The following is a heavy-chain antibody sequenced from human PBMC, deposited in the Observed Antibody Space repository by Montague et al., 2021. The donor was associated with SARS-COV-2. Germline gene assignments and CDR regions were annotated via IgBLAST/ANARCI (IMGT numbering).Heavy chain of an antibody. J-gene: IGHJ6*02. D-gene: IGHD2-2*01. Sequence: SETLSLTCAVSGGSISSSSWWSWVRQPPGKGLEWIGEIYHSESSNYNPSLKSRVTISVDKSKNQFSLKLSSVTTADTAVYYCARYCSSTSCYGGYYFGMDVWGPGTTVTVSS. CDR1: GGSISSSSW. CDR3: ARYCSSTSCYGGYYFGMDV. V-gene: IGHV4-4*02. CDR2: IYHSESS.